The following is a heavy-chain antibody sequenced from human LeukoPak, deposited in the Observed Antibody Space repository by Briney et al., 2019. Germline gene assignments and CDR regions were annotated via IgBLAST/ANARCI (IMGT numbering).Heavy chain of an antibody. D-gene: IGHD6-6*01. CDR3: ARQTGETAARRRWFDP. CDR1: GYSFTSYS. CDR2: IYPGDSDA. Sequence: GESLKISCKGSGYSFTSYSIAWVRQMPGKGLEWIGIIYPGDSDATYSPSFQGQVTISADKSISTAYLQWSSLKASDTAMFYCARQTGETAARRRWFDPWGQGTLVTVSS. V-gene: IGHV5-51*01. J-gene: IGHJ5*02.